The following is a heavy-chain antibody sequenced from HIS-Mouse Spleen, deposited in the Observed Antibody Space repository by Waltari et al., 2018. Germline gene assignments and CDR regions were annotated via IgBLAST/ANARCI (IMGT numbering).Heavy chain of an antibody. CDR3: AREIPYSSSWYDWYFDL. J-gene: IGHJ2*01. CDR1: GGSISSSSYY. D-gene: IGHD6-13*01. V-gene: IGHV4-39*07. Sequence: QLQLQESGPGLVKPSATLSLTCTVSGGSISSSSYYWCWIRQHPGKGLEWIGSIYYSGSTYYNPSLKSRVTISVDTSKNQFSLKLSSVTAADTAVYYCAREIPYSSSWYDWYFDLWGRGTLVTVSS. CDR2: IYYSGST.